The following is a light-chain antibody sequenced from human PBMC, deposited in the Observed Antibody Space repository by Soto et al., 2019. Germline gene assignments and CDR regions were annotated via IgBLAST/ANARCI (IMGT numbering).Light chain of an antibody. Sequence: EIVMTQSPASLSVSPGETATLSCRASQSISNSLAWYQQKPGQAPSLLIYGASTRATGIPARFSGSGSGTEFTLTTSSLQSEDSALYYCQQYNNWPPRTFGQGTKLENK. CDR1: QSISNS. CDR3: QQYNNWPPRT. CDR2: GAS. J-gene: IGKJ2*01. V-gene: IGKV3-15*01.